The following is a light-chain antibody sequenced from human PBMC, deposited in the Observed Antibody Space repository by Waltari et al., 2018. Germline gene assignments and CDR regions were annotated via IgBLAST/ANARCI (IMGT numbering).Light chain of an antibody. CDR1: QSVTNN. CDR3: QQYNNWPLT. J-gene: IGKJ4*01. Sequence: IIMTQSPATLTLSRGARATLSCRASQSVTNNLAWYQQKPGQAPRLLIYGASTRATSIPARISGSGSGTEFTLTISSLQSEDFAFYYCQQYNNWPLTFGGGTKVEIK. CDR2: GAS. V-gene: IGKV3-15*01.